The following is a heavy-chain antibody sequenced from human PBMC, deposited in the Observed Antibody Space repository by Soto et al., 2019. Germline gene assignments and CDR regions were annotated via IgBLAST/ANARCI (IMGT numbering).Heavy chain of an antibody. CDR2: INPSGGST. Sequence: ASVKVSCKASGYTFTSYYMHWVRQAPGQGLEWMGIINPSGGSTSYAQKFQGRVTMTRDTSTSTVYMELSSLRSEDTAVYYCARDGYYDSSGYFKVIPVPYWGQGTLVTVSS. V-gene: IGHV1-46*01. J-gene: IGHJ4*02. CDR1: GYTFTSYY. D-gene: IGHD3-22*01. CDR3: ARDGYYDSSGYFKVIPVPY.